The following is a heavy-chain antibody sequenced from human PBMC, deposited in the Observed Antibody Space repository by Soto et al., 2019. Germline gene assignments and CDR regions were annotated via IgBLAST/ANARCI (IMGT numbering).Heavy chain of an antibody. D-gene: IGHD3-22*01. CDR2: IYPDDSDT. Sequence: EVQLVQSGAEVKKPGESLTISCKGSGYSFTNYWIAWVRQTPGRGLEWMGIIYPDDSDTRYSPSFQGQVTVTVDKSITTAYLQWSSLKASDTAMYFCARRHEISAYADYWGQGTLVTVSP. V-gene: IGHV5-51*01. CDR1: GYSFTNYW. CDR3: ARRHEISAYADY. J-gene: IGHJ4*02.